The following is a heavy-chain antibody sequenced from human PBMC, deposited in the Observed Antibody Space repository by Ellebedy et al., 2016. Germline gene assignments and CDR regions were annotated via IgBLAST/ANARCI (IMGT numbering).Heavy chain of an antibody. V-gene: IGHV3-7*03. Sequence: GGSLRLSCGASGFIFSSYWMTWVRQAPGKGLEWLANIKHDGSEKFYVDSVKGRFTISRDNAKNSLYLQMDSLRADDTAVYYCARGDFSSSWYLYEDWGQGTLVTVSS. D-gene: IGHD6-13*01. CDR1: GFIFSSYW. CDR3: ARGDFSSSWYLYED. J-gene: IGHJ4*02. CDR2: IKHDGSEK.